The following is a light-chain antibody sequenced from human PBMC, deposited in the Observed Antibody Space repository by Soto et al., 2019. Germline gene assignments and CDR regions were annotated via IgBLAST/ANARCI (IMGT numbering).Light chain of an antibody. CDR1: QGISSY. V-gene: IGKV1-8*01. Sequence: AIRMTQSPSSFSASTGDRVTITCRASQGISSYLAWYQQKPGKAPKLLIYAASTMQSGVPSRFSGSGSGTEFTLTISSLQPDDFATYYCQQYNDYSTWTFGQGTKVDIK. CDR2: AAS. CDR3: QQYNDYSTWT. J-gene: IGKJ1*01.